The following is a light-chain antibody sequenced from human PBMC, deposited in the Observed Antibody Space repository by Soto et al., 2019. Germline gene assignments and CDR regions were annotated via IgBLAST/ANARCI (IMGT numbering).Light chain of an antibody. V-gene: IGLV1-44*01. J-gene: IGLJ2*01. Sequence: QSALTQPTSASGTPGQRVTISCSGSSSNIGSNTVNWYQQLPGTAPKLLIYSNNQRPSGVPDRFSGSKSGTSASLAISGLQSEDEADYYCAAWDDSLNGHVVFGGGTKVTVL. CDR2: SNN. CDR3: AAWDDSLNGHVV. CDR1: SSNIGSNT.